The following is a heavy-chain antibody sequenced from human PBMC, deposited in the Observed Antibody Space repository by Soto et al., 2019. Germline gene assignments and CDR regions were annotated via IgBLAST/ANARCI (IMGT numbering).Heavy chain of an antibody. D-gene: IGHD5-12*01. CDR1: GXTFSXYA. J-gene: IGHJ6*02. CDR3: ARDPGSGYDVAYYYYYGMDV. V-gene: IGHV1-69*13. Sequence: SVKVSXXAXGXTFSXYAIXSVRHXXXQGLXXMGGIIPIFGTPNYAHKFQGRFTVIAHQSASTAYMELSSLRSEDTAVYYCARDPGSGYDVAYYYYYGMDVWGQGTTLTVSS. CDR2: IIPIFGTP.